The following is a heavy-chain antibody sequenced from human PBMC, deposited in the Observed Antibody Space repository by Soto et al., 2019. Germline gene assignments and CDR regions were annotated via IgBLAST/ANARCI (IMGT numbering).Heavy chain of an antibody. V-gene: IGHV3-33*01. Sequence: VGSLRLSCAASGFTFSSYGMHWVRQAPGKGLEWVAVIWYDGSNKYYADSVKGRFTISRDNSKNTLYLQMNSLRAEDTAVYYCARDKEGKLVYYSGMDVWGQGTTVTVSS. J-gene: IGHJ6*02. CDR1: GFTFSSYG. CDR3: ARDKEGKLVYYSGMDV. D-gene: IGHD6-6*01. CDR2: IWYDGSNK.